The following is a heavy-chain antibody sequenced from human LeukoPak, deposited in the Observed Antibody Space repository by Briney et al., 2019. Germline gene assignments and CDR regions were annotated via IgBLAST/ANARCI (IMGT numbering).Heavy chain of an antibody. Sequence: PGGSLRLSCAASGFTFRSYGIHWVRQAPGRGLEWVAVISYDGSNKYYADSVKGRFTISRDNSKNTLYLQMNSLRAEDTAVYYCAKDEGSPGVITFGGVIVRSYGMDVWGQGTTVTVSS. CDR3: AKDEGSPGVITFGGVIVRSYGMDV. V-gene: IGHV3-30*18. CDR2: ISYDGSNK. CDR1: GFTFRSYG. D-gene: IGHD3-16*02. J-gene: IGHJ6*02.